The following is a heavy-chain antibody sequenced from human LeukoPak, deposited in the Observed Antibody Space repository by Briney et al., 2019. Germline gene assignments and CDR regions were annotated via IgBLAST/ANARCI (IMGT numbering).Heavy chain of an antibody. V-gene: IGHV2-70*11. D-gene: IGHD4-11*01. CDR2: IDWDDDK. Sequence: SGPTLVKPTQTPTLTCTFSGFSLSTSGMCVSWIRQPPGKALEWLARIDWDDDKYYSTSLKTRLTISKDTSKNQVVLTMTNMDPVDTATYYCARIGYSNYDYYYYGMDVWGQGTTVTVSS. J-gene: IGHJ6*02. CDR1: GFSLSTSGMC. CDR3: ARIGYSNYDYYYYGMDV.